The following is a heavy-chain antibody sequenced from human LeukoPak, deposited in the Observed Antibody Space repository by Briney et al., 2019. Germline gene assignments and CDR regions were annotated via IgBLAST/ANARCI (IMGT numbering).Heavy chain of an antibody. J-gene: IGHJ4*02. CDR1: GGSFSGYY. D-gene: IGHD5-18*01. V-gene: IGHV4-34*01. CDR2: INHSGST. Sequence: PSETLSLTCAVYGGSFSGYYWSWIRQPPGKGLEWIGEINHSGSTNYNPSLKSRVTISVDTSKNQFSLKLSSVTAADTAVYYCAREDTSPKYYFDYWGQGALVTVSS. CDR3: AREDTSPKYYFDY.